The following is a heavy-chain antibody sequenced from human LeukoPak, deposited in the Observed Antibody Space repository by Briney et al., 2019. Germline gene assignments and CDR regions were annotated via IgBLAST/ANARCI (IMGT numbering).Heavy chain of an antibody. CDR1: GFTFSSYA. CDR3: AKARSTNYFDH. J-gene: IGHJ4*02. CDR2: ISGSGYST. V-gene: IGHV3-23*01. D-gene: IGHD2-2*01. Sequence: GGTLRLSCAASGFTFSSYAMIWVRQAPGKGLEWVSAISGSGYSTYYADSVKGRFTISRDNSKHTLYLQMNSLRAEDTAVYDCAKARSTNYFDHWGQGTLVTVSS.